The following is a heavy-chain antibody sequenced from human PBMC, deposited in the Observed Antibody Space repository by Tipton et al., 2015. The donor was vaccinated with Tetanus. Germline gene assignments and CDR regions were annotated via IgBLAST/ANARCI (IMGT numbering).Heavy chain of an antibody. D-gene: IGHD3-3*01. CDR1: GGSVRSGSYS. CDR3: ARANYEFPKKGPFDS. J-gene: IGHJ4*02. V-gene: IGHV4-61*01. Sequence: TLSLTCTVSGGSVRSGSYSWNWIRQPPGKGLEWLAHVSYSGRTNSNYSLKSRITVSQDTSKNQFSLKLTSVTAADTAVYYCARANYEFPKKGPFDSWGQGALVIVSS. CDR2: VSYSGRT.